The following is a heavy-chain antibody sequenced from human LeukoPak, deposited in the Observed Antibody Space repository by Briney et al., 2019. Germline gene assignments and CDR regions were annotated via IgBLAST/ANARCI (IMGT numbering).Heavy chain of an antibody. CDR3: ARRIAAAAAPYYFDY. CDR1: GFTFSSYW. V-gene: IGHV3-74*01. D-gene: IGHD6-13*01. CDR2: INSDGSST. Sequence: GGSLRLCCAASGFTFSSYWMHWVRQAPGKGLLWVSRINSDGSSTSYADSVKGRFTISRDNAKNTLYLQMNSLRAEDTAVYYCARRIAAAAAPYYFDYWGQGTLVTVSS. J-gene: IGHJ4*02.